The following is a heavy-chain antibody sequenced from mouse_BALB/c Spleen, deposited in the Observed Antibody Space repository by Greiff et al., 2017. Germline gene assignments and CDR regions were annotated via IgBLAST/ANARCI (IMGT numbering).Heavy chain of an antibody. V-gene: IGHV14-3*02. Sequence: EVQLQQSGAELVKPGASVKLSCTASGFNIKDTYMHWVKQRPEQGLEWIGRIDPANGNTKYDPKFQGKATITADTSSNTAYLQLSSLTSEDTAVYYCAPTGGWFAYWGEGALVSVSA. CDR2: IDPANGNT. D-gene: IGHD2-10*01. J-gene: IGHJ3*01. CDR1: GFNIKDTY. CDR3: APTGGWFAY.